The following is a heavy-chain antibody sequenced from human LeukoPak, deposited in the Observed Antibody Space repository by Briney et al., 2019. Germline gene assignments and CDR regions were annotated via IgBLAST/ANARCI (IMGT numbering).Heavy chain of an antibody. CDR2: ISAYNGDT. J-gene: IGHJ3*02. CDR1: GYTFTRYG. CDR3: ARDRRYSSGWYYDSFDI. Sequence: GASVKVSCKASGYTFTRYGITWVRQAPGQGLEWMGRISAYNGDTNYAQKLQGRVTMTTGRSTSTVYMELGSLRSDETAVYYCARDRRYSSGWYYDSFDIWGQGTMVTVSS. D-gene: IGHD6-19*01. V-gene: IGHV1-18*01.